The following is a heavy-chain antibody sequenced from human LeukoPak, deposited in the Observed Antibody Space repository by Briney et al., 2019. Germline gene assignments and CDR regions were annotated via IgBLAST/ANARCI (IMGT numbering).Heavy chain of an antibody. D-gene: IGHD5-12*01. Sequence: SETLSLTCSVSGGSISDYSWSWLRQPAGRGLEWIGRFYDSGSTIYNPSLEGRVTVSVDTSRTQFSLKLRSVTAADTAIYYCAREGKAYSGFEWNYWGQGTLVTVSS. J-gene: IGHJ4*02. V-gene: IGHV4-4*07. CDR1: GGSISDYS. CDR2: FYDSGST. CDR3: AREGKAYSGFEWNY.